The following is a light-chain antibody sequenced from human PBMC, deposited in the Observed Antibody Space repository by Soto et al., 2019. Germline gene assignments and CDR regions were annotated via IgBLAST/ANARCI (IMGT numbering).Light chain of an antibody. J-gene: IGKJ1*01. CDR3: QQYDNSPWT. CDR1: QSVSSSF. Sequence: EIVLTQSPGTLSLSPGERATLSCRASQSVSSSFLAWYQQKPGQAPRLIIYGASSRATGIPDRFSGSGSGTDFTLTISGLEPEDFAVYYCQQYDNSPWTFGQGTKVEIK. CDR2: GAS. V-gene: IGKV3-20*01.